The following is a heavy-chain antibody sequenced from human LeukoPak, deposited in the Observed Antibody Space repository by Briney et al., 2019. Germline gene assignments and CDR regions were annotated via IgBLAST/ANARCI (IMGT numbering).Heavy chain of an antibody. CDR3: AKWPSGYSYGSYPFDY. CDR2: ISGSGGST. Sequence: GGSLRLSCAASGFTFSSYAMSWVRQAPGKGLEWVSAISGSGGSTYYADSVKGRFTISRDNSKNTLYLQMNSLRAEDTAVYYCAKWPSGYSYGSYPFDYWGQGTLVTVSS. CDR1: GFTFSSYA. J-gene: IGHJ4*02. V-gene: IGHV3-23*01. D-gene: IGHD5-18*01.